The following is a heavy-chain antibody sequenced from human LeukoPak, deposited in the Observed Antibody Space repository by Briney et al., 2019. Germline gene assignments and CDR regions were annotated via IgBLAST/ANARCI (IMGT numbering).Heavy chain of an antibody. CDR1: GFTFSSYW. J-gene: IGHJ4*02. V-gene: IGHV3-74*01. D-gene: IGHD3-22*01. CDR2: INSDGSST. Sequence: GGSLRLSCAASGFTFSSYWMHWVRQAPGKGLVWVSRINSDGSSTSYADSVKGRFTISRDNAKNTLYLQMNSLRAEDTAVYYCARERETYYYDSSGYSMEYYFDYWGQGTLVTVSS. CDR3: ARERETYYYDSSGYSMEYYFDY.